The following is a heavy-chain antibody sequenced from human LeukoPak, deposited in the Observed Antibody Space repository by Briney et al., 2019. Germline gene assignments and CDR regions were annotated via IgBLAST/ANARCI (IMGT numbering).Heavy chain of an antibody. V-gene: IGHV3-66*01. J-gene: IGHJ4*02. D-gene: IGHD3-10*01. CDR2: IYSGGST. Sequence: GGSLRLSCAASGFTVSSNYMSWVRQAPGKGLEWVSVIYSGGSTYYTDSVKGRFTISRDNSKNTLYLQMGSLRAEDMAVYYCARAPSSGSDIRFGEGYFDYWGQGTLVTVSS. CDR1: GFTVSSNY. CDR3: ARAPSSGSDIRFGEGYFDY.